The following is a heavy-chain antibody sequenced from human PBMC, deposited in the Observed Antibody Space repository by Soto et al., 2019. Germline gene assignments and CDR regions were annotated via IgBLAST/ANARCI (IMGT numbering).Heavy chain of an antibody. CDR2: ISYDGSNK. Sequence: GSLRLSCAASGFTFSSYGMHWVRQAPGKGLEWVAVISYDGSNKYYADSVKGRFTISRDNFKNTLYLQMNSLRAEDTAVYYCAKDGDYGEVGYWGQGTLVTV. CDR3: AKDGDYGEVGY. CDR1: GFTFSSYG. D-gene: IGHD4-17*01. V-gene: IGHV3-30*18. J-gene: IGHJ4*02.